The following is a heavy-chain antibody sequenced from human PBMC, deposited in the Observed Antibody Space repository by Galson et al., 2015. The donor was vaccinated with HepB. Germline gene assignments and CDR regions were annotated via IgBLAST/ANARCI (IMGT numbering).Heavy chain of an antibody. CDR2: IYFGGST. CDR1: GGSISSSNYY. V-gene: IGHV4-39*01. D-gene: IGHD3-10*01. J-gene: IGHJ4*02. CDR3: ARYVGSGKYFDY. Sequence: LSLTCTVSGGSISSSNYYWGWIRPPPGKGLEWIGSIYFGGSTYYNPSLKSRVTISVDTSKNQFSLKLISVTAADTAVFYCARYVGSGKYFDYWGQGTLVTVSS.